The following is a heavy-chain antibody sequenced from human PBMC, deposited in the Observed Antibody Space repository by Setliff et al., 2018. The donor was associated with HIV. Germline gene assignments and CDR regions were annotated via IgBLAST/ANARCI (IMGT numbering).Heavy chain of an antibody. D-gene: IGHD3-22*01. CDR3: ATIVESSGYHGGNYFDF. CDR1: GFTFSYYW. J-gene: IGHJ4*02. CDR2: ISGDGGRAT. V-gene: IGHV3-74*01. Sequence: GSLRLSCETSGFTFSYYWMHWVRQSQGKGLEWVSLISGDGGRATHYSDSVKGRFTISRDDSKNTLYLQMNSLRAEDTAVYYCATIVESSGYHGGNYFDFWGRGSLVTVSS.